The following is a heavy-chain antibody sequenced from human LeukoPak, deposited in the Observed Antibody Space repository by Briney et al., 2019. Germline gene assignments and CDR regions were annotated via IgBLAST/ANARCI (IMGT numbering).Heavy chain of an antibody. D-gene: IGHD6-13*01. Sequence: PWGSLRLSCAASGFTFSNYWMSWVRQAPGKGLEWVSGISGSGDSTYYADSVKGRFTISRDNAKNSLYLQMNSLRAEDTAVYYCAREARVGSHLDYWGQGTLVTVSS. CDR3: AREARVGSHLDY. CDR2: ISGSGDST. CDR1: GFTFSNYW. J-gene: IGHJ4*02. V-gene: IGHV3-21*01.